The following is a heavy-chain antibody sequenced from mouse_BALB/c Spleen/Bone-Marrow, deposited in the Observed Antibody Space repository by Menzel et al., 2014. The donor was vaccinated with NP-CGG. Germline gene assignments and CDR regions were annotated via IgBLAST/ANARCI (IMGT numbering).Heavy chain of an antibody. CDR3: TRDPYYYGSSYAMDY. V-gene: IGHV5-6-4*01. D-gene: IGHD1-1*01. CDR2: ISSGGSYT. J-gene: IGHJ4*01. CDR1: GFTFSSYT. Sequence: DVKVEESGGGLVKPGGSLKLSCAASGFTFSSYTMSWVRQTPEKRLEWVATISSGGSYTYYPDSVKGRFTISRDNAKNTLYLQMSSLKSEDTAMYYCTRDPYYYGSSYAMDYWGQGTSVTVSS.